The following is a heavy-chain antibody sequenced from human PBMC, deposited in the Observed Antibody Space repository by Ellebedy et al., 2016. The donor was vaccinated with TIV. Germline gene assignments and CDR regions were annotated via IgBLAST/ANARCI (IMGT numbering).Heavy chain of an antibody. CDR2: IYSSGST. CDR3: VRDKDWGYHYFDY. J-gene: IGHJ4*02. CDR1: GDSINRYY. Sequence: GSLRLXXSVSGDSINRYYWSWIRQPAGKGLEWIGRIYSSGSTNYNPSLKSRVSMSVDMSKNQFSLRLSSVTAADMAVYYCVRDKDWGYHYFDYWGQGALVTVSS. D-gene: IGHD3-16*01. V-gene: IGHV4-4*07.